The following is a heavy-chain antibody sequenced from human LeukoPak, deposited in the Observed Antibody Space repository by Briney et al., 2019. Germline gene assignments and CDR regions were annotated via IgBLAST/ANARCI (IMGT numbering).Heavy chain of an antibody. Sequence: SETLCLTCAFYGGSFSGYYWSWIRQPPGKGLEWIGEINHSGSTNYNPSLKSRVTISVDTSKNQFSLKLSSVTAADTAVYYCAAALKAFYYYMDVWGKGTTVTVSS. V-gene: IGHV4-34*01. CDR2: INHSGST. CDR3: AAALKAFYYYMDV. CDR1: GGSFSGYY. D-gene: IGHD2-15*01. J-gene: IGHJ6*03.